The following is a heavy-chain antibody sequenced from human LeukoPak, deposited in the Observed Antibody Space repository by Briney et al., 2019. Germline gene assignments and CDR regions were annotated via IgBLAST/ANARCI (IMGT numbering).Heavy chain of an antibody. Sequence: GGSLRLSCAASGFIFSSYSMNWVRQAPGKGLEWVSSISSSSSYIYYADSVKGRFTISRDNAMNSLYLQMNSLRAEDTAVYYCARDSAVVVVPANEAWFDPWGQGTLVTVSS. J-gene: IGHJ5*02. CDR3: ARDSAVVVVPANEAWFDP. CDR1: GFIFSSYS. D-gene: IGHD2-2*01. V-gene: IGHV3-21*01. CDR2: ISSSSSYI.